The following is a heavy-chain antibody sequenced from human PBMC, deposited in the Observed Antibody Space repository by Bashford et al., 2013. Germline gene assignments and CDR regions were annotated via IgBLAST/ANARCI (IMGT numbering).Heavy chain of an antibody. CDR3: SIGPSSWYGMDWFDP. CDR1: GYTFTSYY. J-gene: IGHJ5*02. Sequence: ASVKVSCKASGYTFTSYYMHWVRQAPGQGLEWMGIINPSGGSTSYAQKFQGRVTMTRDTSTSTVYMELSSLRSEDTAVYYCSIGPSSWYGMDWFDPWGQGTLVTVSS. CDR2: INPSGGST. D-gene: IGHD6-13*01. V-gene: IGHV1-46*03.